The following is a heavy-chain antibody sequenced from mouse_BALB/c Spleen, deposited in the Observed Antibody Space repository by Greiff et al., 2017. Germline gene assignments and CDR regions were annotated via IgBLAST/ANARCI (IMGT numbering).Heavy chain of an antibody. J-gene: IGHJ2*01. CDR1: GYSITSDYA. CDR2: ISYSGST. CDR3: ARRGYFDY. Sequence: EVHLVESGPGLVKPSQSLSLTCTVTGYSITSDYAWNWIRQFPGNKLEWMGYISYSGSTSYNPSLKSRISITRDTSKNQFFLQLNSVTTEDTATYYCARRGYFDYWGQGTTLTVSS. V-gene: IGHV3-2*02.